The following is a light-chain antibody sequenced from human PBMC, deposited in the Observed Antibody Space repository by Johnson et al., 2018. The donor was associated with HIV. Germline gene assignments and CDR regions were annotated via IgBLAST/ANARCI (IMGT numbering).Light chain of an antibody. V-gene: IGLV1-51*01. Sequence: QSVLTQPPSVSAAPGQKVTISCSGNTSNIGSNSVSWYQHLPGIAPKLLVYDRNKRPSGIPDRFSGSKSGTSATLGITVLQTGDEADYYCGTWDSSLSVYVLGTGTKVTVL. CDR2: DRN. J-gene: IGLJ1*01. CDR1: TSNIGSNS. CDR3: GTWDSSLSVYV.